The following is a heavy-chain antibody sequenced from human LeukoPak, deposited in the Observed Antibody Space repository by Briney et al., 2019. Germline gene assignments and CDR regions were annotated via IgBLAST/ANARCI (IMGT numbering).Heavy chain of an antibody. V-gene: IGHV4-59*01. D-gene: IGHD3-9*01. Sequence: ASETLSLTCTVSGGSISSYYWSWIRQPPGKGLEWIGYIYYSGSTNYNPSLKSRVTISVDTSKNQFSLKLSSVTAADTAVYYCARDLDSPTLLRNFGTLDIWGQGTMVTVSS. CDR1: GGSISSYY. CDR3: ARDLDSPTLLRNFGTLDI. J-gene: IGHJ3*02. CDR2: IYYSGST.